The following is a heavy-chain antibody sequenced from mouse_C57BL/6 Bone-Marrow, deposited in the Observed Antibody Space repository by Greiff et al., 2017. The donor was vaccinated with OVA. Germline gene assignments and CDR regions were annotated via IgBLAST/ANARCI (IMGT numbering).Heavy chain of an antibody. V-gene: IGHV5-6*01. CDR3: ARGYYDYCDY. J-gene: IGHJ2*01. D-gene: IGHD2-4*01. CDR2: ISSGGSYT. CDR1: GFTFSSYG. Sequence: EVQLQESGGDLVKPGGSLKLSCAASGFTFSSYGMSWVRQTPDKRLEWVATISSGGSYTYYPDSVKGRFTISRDNAKTTLYLQMSSLKSEDTAMYYCARGYYDYCDYWGQGTTLTVSS.